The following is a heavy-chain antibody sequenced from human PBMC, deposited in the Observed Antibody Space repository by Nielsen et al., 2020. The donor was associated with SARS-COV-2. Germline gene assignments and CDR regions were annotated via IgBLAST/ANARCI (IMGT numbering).Heavy chain of an antibody. CDR2: IYYSGST. D-gene: IGHD3-10*01. Sequence: WIRQPPGKGLEWIGSIYYSGSTYYNPSLKSRVTISVDTSKNQFSLKLSSVTAADTAVYYCARHSSDRGSGSYLGSGNNWFDPWGQGTLVTVS. V-gene: IGHV4-39*01. CDR3: ARHSSDRGSGSYLGSGNNWFDP. J-gene: IGHJ5*02.